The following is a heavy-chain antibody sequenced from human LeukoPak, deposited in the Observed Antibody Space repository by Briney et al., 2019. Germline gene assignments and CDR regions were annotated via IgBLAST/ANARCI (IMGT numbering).Heavy chain of an antibody. CDR1: GGSISGYY. CDR3: AREGYSGYYAPWYYYYYYMDV. V-gene: IGHV4-4*08. D-gene: IGHD5-12*01. Sequence: SETLSLTCSVSGGSISGYYWSWIRQPPGKGLEWIGRIYTSGSTNYNPSLKSRVTISVDTSKNQFSLKLSSVTAADTAVYYCAREGYSGYYAPWYYYYYYMDVWGKGTTVTISS. J-gene: IGHJ6*03. CDR2: IYTSGST.